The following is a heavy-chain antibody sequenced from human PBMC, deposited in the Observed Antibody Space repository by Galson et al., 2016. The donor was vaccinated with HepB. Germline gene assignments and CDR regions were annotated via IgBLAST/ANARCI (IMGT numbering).Heavy chain of an antibody. CDR3: ARNVDTAMVGDWYFDL. D-gene: IGHD5-18*01. Sequence: SETLSLTCTVSGDSISSYYWSWIRQPPGKGLEWIGYIYSSGSTNYNPSLKSRVTISVDTSKIQFSLKLSSVTAADTAVYYWARNVDTAMVGDWYFDLWGRGTLVTVSS. J-gene: IGHJ2*01. CDR1: GDSISSYY. CDR2: IYSSGST. V-gene: IGHV4-59*01.